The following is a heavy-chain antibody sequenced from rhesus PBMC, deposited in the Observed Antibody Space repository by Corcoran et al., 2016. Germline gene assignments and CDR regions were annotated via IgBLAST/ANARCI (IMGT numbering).Heavy chain of an antibody. CDR1: GGSFSSYW. CDR2: INGNSGST. V-gene: IGHV4-80*01. J-gene: IGHJ4*01. D-gene: IGHD4-29*01. Sequence: QVQLQESGPGLVKPSETLSLTCAVSGGSFSSYWWSRIRQPPGKGLEWIGGINGNSGSTNYNPSLKSRVTISKDASKNQFSLKLSSVTAADTAVYYCARALRADYWGQGVLVTVSS. CDR3: ARALRADY.